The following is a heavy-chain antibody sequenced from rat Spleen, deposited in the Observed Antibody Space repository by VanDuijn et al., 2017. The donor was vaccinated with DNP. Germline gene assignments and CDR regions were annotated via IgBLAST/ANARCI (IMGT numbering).Heavy chain of an antibody. J-gene: IGHJ3*01. Sequence: EVQLVESGGGLVQPGRSLKLSCAVSGFTFSDYYMAWVRQAPAKGLEWVATISYNGGTPYYRDSVKVRFTISRDNAQSTLYLQMDSLRSEDTATYYCTRSDSYGFPYWGQGTLVTVSS. CDR1: GFTFSDYY. CDR2: ISYNGGTP. V-gene: IGHV5-7*01. CDR3: TRSDSYGFPY. D-gene: IGHD1-12*01.